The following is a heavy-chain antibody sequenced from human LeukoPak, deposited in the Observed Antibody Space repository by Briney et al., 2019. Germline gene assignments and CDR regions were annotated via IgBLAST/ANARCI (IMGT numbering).Heavy chain of an antibody. D-gene: IGHD2-2*01. V-gene: IGHV3-30*02. CDR3: AKDERIVVVPAAPFDY. CDR2: IRYDGSNK. CDR1: GFTFSSYG. J-gene: IGHJ4*02. Sequence: GSLRLSCAASGFTFSSYGMHWVRQAPGKGLEWVAFIRYDGSNKYYADSVKGRFTISRDNSKNTLYLQMNSLRAEDTAVYYCAKDERIVVVPAAPFDYWGQGTLVTVPS.